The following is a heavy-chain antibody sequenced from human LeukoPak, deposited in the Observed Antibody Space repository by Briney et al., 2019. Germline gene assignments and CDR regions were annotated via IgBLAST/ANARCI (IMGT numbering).Heavy chain of an antibody. CDR2: IYHSGSS. J-gene: IGHJ4*02. CDR1: GGSISGYY. Sequence: SETLSLTCTVSGGSISGYYWNWIRQPPGKGLEWIGYIYHSGSSNYNPSLKSRVTISVDTSKKQFSLMLSSVTAADTAVYYCARGGHYSSHRFDSWGQGTLVTVSS. CDR3: ARGGHYSSHRFDS. D-gene: IGHD6-13*01. V-gene: IGHV4-59*01.